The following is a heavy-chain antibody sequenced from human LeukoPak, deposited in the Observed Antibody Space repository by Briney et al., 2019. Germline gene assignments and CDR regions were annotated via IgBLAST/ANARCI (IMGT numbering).Heavy chain of an antibody. J-gene: IGHJ2*01. CDR1: GYSISSGYY. Sequence: SETLSLTCTVSGYSISSGYYWGWIRQPPGKGLEWIGSIYHSGSTYYNPSLKSRVTISVDTSKNQFSLKLSSVTAADTAAYYCARGRGPGRAYQRLGFDLWGRGTLVTVSS. V-gene: IGHV4-38-2*02. CDR2: IYHSGST. CDR3: ARGRGPGRAYQRLGFDL. D-gene: IGHD2-2*01.